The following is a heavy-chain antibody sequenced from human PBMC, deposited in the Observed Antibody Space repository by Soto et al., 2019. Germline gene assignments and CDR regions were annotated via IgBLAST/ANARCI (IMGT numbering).Heavy chain of an antibody. J-gene: IGHJ4*02. V-gene: IGHV4-34*01. CDR2: INHSGST. CDR1: GGSFSGYY. CDR3: ARAPFCSGGSCMTDYFDY. Sequence: QVQLQQWGAGLLKPSETLSLTCAVYGGSFSGYYWSWIRQPPGKGLEWIGEINHSGSTNYNPSLKSRGTISVDTSKNQFSLKLSSVTAADTAVYYCARAPFCSGGSCMTDYFDYWGQGTLVTVSS. D-gene: IGHD2-15*01.